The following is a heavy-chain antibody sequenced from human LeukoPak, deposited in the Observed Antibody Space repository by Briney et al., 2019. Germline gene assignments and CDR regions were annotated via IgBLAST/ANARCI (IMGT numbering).Heavy chain of an antibody. CDR2: FDPEDGET. CDR3: ATRLSPVLLWFGDPIRQRWFDP. Sequence: ASVKVSCKVSGYTLTELSMHWVQQAPGKGLEWMGGFDPEDGETIYAQKFQGRVTMTEDTSTDTAYMELSSLRSEDTAVYYCATRLSPVLLWFGDPIRQRWFDPWGQGTLVTVSS. D-gene: IGHD3-10*01. J-gene: IGHJ5*02. V-gene: IGHV1-24*01. CDR1: GYTLTELS.